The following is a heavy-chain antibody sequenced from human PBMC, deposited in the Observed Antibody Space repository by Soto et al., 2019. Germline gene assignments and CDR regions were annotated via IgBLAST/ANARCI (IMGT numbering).Heavy chain of an antibody. CDR2: IKSKADGGTT. Sequence: WGLMRVTCAVSGVNISNVLINRIGKNQGKGLEWVGRIKSKADGGTTDFAAPVKGRFAISRDDSKNMMYMEMSSPRTEDTAVYYCTTDSYINMPIVRFDYWVHGTLVTVSS. V-gene: IGHV3-15*07. J-gene: IGHJ4*01. CDR3: TTDSYINMPIVRFDY. D-gene: IGHD2-2*01. CDR1: GVNISNVL.